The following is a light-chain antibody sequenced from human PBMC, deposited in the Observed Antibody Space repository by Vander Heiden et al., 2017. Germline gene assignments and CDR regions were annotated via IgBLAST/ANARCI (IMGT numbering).Light chain of an antibody. CDR1: QSINIY. CDR3: QQSQYIPPLT. CDR2: CAS. V-gene: IGKV1-39*01. Sequence: DLQMTQSTSSMSASVGDSVTITCRASQSINIYLNWWKQRPGQAPKLLLYCASNLQDGVPSRFISSGSWTDVILTISRLQPEDFVTYYCQQSQYIPPLTFGGGTKVEVK. J-gene: IGKJ4*01.